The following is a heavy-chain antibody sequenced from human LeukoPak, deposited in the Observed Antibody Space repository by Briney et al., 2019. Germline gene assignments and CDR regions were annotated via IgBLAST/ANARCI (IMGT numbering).Heavy chain of an antibody. CDR3: ARGGSYSLPFDY. D-gene: IGHD1-26*01. CDR2: IYTSGST. Sequence: SQTLSLTCTVSGGSISSGSYYWSWIRQPAGKGLEWIGRIYTSGSTNYNPSLTSRVTISVDTSKNQFSLKLSSVTAADMAVYYCARGGSYSLPFDYWGQGTLVTVSS. J-gene: IGHJ4*02. V-gene: IGHV4-61*02. CDR1: GGSISSGSYY.